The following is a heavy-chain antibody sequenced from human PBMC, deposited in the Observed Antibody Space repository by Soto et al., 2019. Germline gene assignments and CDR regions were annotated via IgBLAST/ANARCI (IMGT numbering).Heavy chain of an antibody. J-gene: IGHJ4*02. CDR3: AKDRGRYCSSTSCYDFDY. CDR2: ISGSGGST. D-gene: IGHD2-2*01. CDR1: GFTFSSYA. Sequence: GGSLRLSCAASGFTFSSYAMSWVRQAPGKGLEWVSAISGSGGSTYYADSVKGRFTISRDNSKNTLYLQMNSLRAEDTAVYYCAKDRGRYCSSTSCYDFDYWGQGTLVTVSS. V-gene: IGHV3-23*01.